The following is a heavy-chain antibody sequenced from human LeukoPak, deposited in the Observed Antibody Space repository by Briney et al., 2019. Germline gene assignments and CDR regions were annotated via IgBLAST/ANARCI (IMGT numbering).Heavy chain of an antibody. D-gene: IGHD2-2*01. Sequence: GGSLRLSCAASGFTFSNAWMSWVRQAPGKGLEWVGRIKSKTDGGTTDYAAPVKGRFTISRDDSKNTLYLQMNSLKTEDTAVYYCTTLEKYCSSTSCPYWGQGTLVTVSS. CDR2: IKSKTDGGTT. CDR3: TTLEKYCSSTSCPY. V-gene: IGHV3-15*01. J-gene: IGHJ4*02. CDR1: GFTFSNAW.